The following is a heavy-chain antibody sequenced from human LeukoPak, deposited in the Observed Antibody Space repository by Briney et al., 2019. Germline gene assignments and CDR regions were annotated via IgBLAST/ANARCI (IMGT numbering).Heavy chain of an antibody. CDR1: GGSFSGYY. Sequence: PSETLSLTCAVYGGSFSGYYWSWIRQPPGKGLEWIGEINHSGSTNYNPSLKSRVTISVDTSKNQFSLKLSSVTAADTAVYYCASSYYDFWSGYRDPYYFDYWGQGTLVTVSS. D-gene: IGHD3-3*01. V-gene: IGHV4-34*01. CDR3: ASSYYDFWSGYRDPYYFDY. CDR2: INHSGST. J-gene: IGHJ4*02.